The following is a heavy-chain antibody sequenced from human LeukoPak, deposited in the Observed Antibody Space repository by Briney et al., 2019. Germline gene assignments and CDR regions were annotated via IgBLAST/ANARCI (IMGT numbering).Heavy chain of an antibody. V-gene: IGHV3-49*04. CDR1: GFTFGDYA. CDR2: IRSKAYGGTT. Sequence: GGSRRLSCTDSGFTFGDYAMSWVRQAPGKGLEWVGFIRSKAYGGTTEYAASVKGRFTISRDDSKSIAYLQMNSLKTGDTAVYYCTRGQPLRGVTMIVVAAFDIWGQGTMVTVSS. CDR3: TRGQPLRGVTMIVVAAFDI. J-gene: IGHJ3*02. D-gene: IGHD3-22*01.